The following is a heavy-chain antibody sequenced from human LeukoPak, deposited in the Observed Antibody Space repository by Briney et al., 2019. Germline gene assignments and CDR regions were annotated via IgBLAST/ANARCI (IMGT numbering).Heavy chain of an antibody. J-gene: IGHJ4*02. V-gene: IGHV3-23*01. Sequence: GGSLRLSCAASGFTFSSYAMSWVRQAPGKGLEWVSAISGSGGSTYYADSVKGRFTISRDNSKNTLYLQMDSLRVEDTAVYYCARDRLAAAGTANGPTGYWGQGTLVTVSS. CDR1: GFTFSSYA. D-gene: IGHD6-13*01. CDR2: ISGSGGST. CDR3: ARDRLAAAGTANGPTGY.